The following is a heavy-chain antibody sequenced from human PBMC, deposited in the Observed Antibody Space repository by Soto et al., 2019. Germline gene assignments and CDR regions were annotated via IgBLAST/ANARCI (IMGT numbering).Heavy chain of an antibody. CDR1: GGTFSSYA. J-gene: IGHJ6*02. V-gene: IGHV1-69*01. D-gene: IGHD2-2*01. Sequence: QVQLVQSGAEVKKPGSSVKVSCKASGGTFSSYAISWVRQAPGQGLEWMGGIIPISETTNYAQKFQGRGTINADESKSTAYMELISLRSEDTAVYYCARSQGSSTSLEIYYYYYYGMDVWGQGTTVTVSS. CDR3: ARSQGSSTSLEIYYYYYYGMDV. CDR2: IIPISETT.